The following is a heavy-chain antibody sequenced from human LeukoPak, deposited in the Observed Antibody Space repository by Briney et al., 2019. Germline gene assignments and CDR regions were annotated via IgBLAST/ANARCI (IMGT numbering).Heavy chain of an antibody. D-gene: IGHD4-11*01. CDR1: GFTFDDYA. Sequence: GGSLRLSCAASGFTFDDYAMHWVLQAPGKGLEWVSGISWNSGSIGYADSVKGRFTISRDNAKNSLYLQMNSLRAEDTALYYCAKGGLYSSYYFDYWGQGTLVTVSS. CDR2: ISWNSGSI. V-gene: IGHV3-9*01. J-gene: IGHJ4*02. CDR3: AKGGLYSSYYFDY.